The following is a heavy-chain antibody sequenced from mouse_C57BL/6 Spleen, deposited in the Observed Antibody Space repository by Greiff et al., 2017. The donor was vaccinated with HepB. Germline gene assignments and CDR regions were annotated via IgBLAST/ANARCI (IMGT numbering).Heavy chain of an antibody. CDR1: GYTFTSYW. CDR3: ARGYRNPYYAMDY. CDR2: IDPSDSET. J-gene: IGHJ4*01. D-gene: IGHD2-1*01. V-gene: IGHV1-52*01. Sequence: QVQLQQPGAELVRPGSSVKLSCKASGYTFTSYWMHWVKQRPIQGLEWIGNIDPSDSETHYNQKFKDKATLTVDKSSSTAYMQLSSLTSEDSAVYYCARGYRNPYYAMDYWGQGTSVSVSS.